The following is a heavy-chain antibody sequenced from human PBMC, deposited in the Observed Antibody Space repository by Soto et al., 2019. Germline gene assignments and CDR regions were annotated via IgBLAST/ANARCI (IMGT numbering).Heavy chain of an antibody. D-gene: IGHD5-12*01. J-gene: IGHJ4*02. CDR1: GFIFSSYA. CDR2: ISYDGSNK. Sequence: QVQLVESGGGVVQPGRSLRLSCAASGFIFSSYAIHWVRQAPGKGLEWVALISYDGSNKYYADSVKGRFTISRDNSKNTLYQQMNSLRAEDTAVYYCARGGRLRHFDYWGQGTLVTVSS. CDR3: ARGGRLRHFDY. V-gene: IGHV3-30-3*01.